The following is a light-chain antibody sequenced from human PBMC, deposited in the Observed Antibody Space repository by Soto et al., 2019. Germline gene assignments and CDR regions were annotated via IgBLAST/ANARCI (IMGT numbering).Light chain of an antibody. CDR2: EDN. J-gene: IGLJ3*02. V-gene: IGLV6-57*04. CDR3: QSYHSSNVV. CDR1: SGSIASNY. Sequence: NFMLTQPHSVSESPGKTVTISCTRSSGSIASNYVQWYQQRPGSAPTTVIYEDNQRPSGVPDRFSSSIDSSSNSASLTISRLKTEDEADYYCQSYHSSNVVFGGGTKLTVL.